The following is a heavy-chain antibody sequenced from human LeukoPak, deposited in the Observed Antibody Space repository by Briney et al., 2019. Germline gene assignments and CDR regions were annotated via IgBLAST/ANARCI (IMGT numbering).Heavy chain of an antibody. D-gene: IGHD7-27*01. V-gene: IGHV1-2*02. CDR3: ARDHNWGPDY. CDR1: RYIFTSYY. Sequence: ASVKVSCKASRYIFTSYYIHWVRQAPGQGLEWMAWIHPKTGVTNYAERFQGRLSLTRDTSISTLYMELNSLTSDDTAVYYCARDHNWGPDYWGQGTLVSVSS. CDR2: IHPKTGVT. J-gene: IGHJ4*02.